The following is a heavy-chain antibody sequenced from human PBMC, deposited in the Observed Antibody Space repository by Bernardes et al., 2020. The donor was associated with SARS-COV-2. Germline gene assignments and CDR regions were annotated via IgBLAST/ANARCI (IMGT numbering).Heavy chain of an antibody. D-gene: IGHD3-10*01. CDR1: GFYFSNSW. CDR3: VRFGDPSG. Sequence: GGSLRLSCAASGFYFSNSWMHWVRQAPGKGLVWVSRIKSDGNTDYGASVKGRFTVSRDNTRNTLYLQVNSLRAEDTAVYYCVRFGDPSGWGQGTLVTVSS. V-gene: IGHV3-74*01. CDR2: IKSDGNT. J-gene: IGHJ4*02.